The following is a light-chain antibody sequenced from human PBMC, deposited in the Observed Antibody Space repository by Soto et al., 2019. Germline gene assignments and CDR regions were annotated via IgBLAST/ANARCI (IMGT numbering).Light chain of an antibody. J-gene: IGKJ5*01. CDR2: AAS. Sequence: DIQMTQSPSSLSASVGDRVTIPCRTSQSISSYLNWYQQKPGKAPKLLIYAASSLQGGVPSRFSGSGSGTDFTLTISSLQPEDFATYYCQQSYSTPITFGQGTRLEIK. CDR3: QQSYSTPIT. CDR1: QSISSY. V-gene: IGKV1-39*01.